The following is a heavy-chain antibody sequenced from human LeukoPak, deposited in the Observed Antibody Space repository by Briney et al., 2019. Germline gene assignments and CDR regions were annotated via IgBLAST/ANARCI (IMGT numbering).Heavy chain of an antibody. CDR3: ARQATNWDDYFDY. D-gene: IGHD1-1*01. V-gene: IGHV4-31*03. Sequence: SETLSLTCTVSGGSISSGGYYWSWIRQHPGKGLEWIGYIYYSGSTYYNPSLKSRVTISVDTSKNQFSLKLSSVTAADTAVYYCARQATNWDDYFDYWGQGTLVTASS. CDR1: GGSISSGGYY. J-gene: IGHJ4*02. CDR2: IYYSGST.